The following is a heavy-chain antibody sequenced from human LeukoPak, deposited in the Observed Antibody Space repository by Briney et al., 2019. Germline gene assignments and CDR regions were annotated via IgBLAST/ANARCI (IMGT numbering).Heavy chain of an antibody. V-gene: IGHV4-39*01. D-gene: IGHD6-25*01. CDR1: GGSISIISSSTSS. CDR2: LYYVYNS. J-gene: IGHJ4*02. CDR3: ARQLPTAAADTRGYFDY. Sequence: PSETLSLTCTVSGGSISIISSSTSSWGWIRQAPGKGLEWIGSLYYVYNSHYNPSLKIRATLSVDTSNNQFSLKLTSVTAADAAVYFCARQLPTAAADTRGYFDYWGQGTVVTVSS.